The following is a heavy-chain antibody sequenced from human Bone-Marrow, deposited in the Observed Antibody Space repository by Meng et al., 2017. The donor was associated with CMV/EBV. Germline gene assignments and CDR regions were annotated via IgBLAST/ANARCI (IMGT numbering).Heavy chain of an antibody. J-gene: IGHJ4*02. V-gene: IGHV5-51*01. CDR1: AYSLTNYW. Sequence: ISGKTSAYSLTNYWIGWVRQVPGKGLEWMGIIYPDDSDTRYTPSFQGQVTISADKSISTAYLQWSSLKASDTAMYYCARQLWDGYNDWGQGTLVTVSS. CDR3: ARQLWDGYND. D-gene: IGHD5-24*01. CDR2: IYPDDSDT.